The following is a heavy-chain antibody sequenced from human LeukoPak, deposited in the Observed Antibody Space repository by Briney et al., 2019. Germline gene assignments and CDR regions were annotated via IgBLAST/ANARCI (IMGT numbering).Heavy chain of an antibody. CDR2: IYYSGST. CDR1: GGSISSYY. Sequence: SETLSLTCTVSGGSISSYYWSWIRQPPGKGLEWIGYIYYSGSTNYNPSLKSRVTISVDTSKNQFSLKLSSVTAADTAVYYCASSSSYDSSGYYQETNYYYYYMDVWGKGTTVTISS. CDR3: ASSSSYDSSGYYQETNYYYYYMDV. J-gene: IGHJ6*03. D-gene: IGHD3-22*01. V-gene: IGHV4-59*08.